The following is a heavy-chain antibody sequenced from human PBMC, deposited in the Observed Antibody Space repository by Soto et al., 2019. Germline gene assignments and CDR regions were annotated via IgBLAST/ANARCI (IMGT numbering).Heavy chain of an antibody. CDR2: IDNSGNT. J-gene: IGHJ4*02. CDR1: GGSISSGGYY. Sequence: SETLSLTCTVSGGSISSGGYYWSWVRQPPGKGLEWIAYIDNSGNTNYNPSLKSRVTISVDASKNQFSLKLSSVTAADTAVYYCARRTYSGSSYYFDYWGQGTQVTVPQ. V-gene: IGHV4-61*08. D-gene: IGHD5-12*01. CDR3: ARRTYSGSSYYFDY.